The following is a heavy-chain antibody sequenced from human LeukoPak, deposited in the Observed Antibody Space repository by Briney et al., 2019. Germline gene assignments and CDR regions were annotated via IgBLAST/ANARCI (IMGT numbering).Heavy chain of an antibody. CDR3: ATVGSSWFYDY. Sequence: LPGGSLRLSCAASGFTFSSYAMSWVRQAPGKGLEWVSYFSSSSGTMYYADSVRGRFTISRDIAKNSLYLQMNSLRAEDTAVYYCATVGSSWFYDYWGQGTLVTVSS. V-gene: IGHV3-48*01. D-gene: IGHD6-13*01. J-gene: IGHJ4*02. CDR1: GFTFSSYA. CDR2: FSSSSGTM.